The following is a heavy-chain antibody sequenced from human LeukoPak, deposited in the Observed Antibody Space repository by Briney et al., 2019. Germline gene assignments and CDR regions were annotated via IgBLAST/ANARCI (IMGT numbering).Heavy chain of an antibody. D-gene: IGHD6-13*01. J-gene: IGHJ4*02. V-gene: IGHV4-38-2*01. CDR2: IYHSGST. CDR1: GYSISSGYY. Sequence: SETLSLTCAVSGYSISSGYYWGWIRQPPGKGLEWIGSIYHSGSTHYTPSLKSRVTISVDASKNQFSLKLSSVTAADTAVYYCARGEQQLAIDYWGQGTLVTVSS. CDR3: ARGEQQLAIDY.